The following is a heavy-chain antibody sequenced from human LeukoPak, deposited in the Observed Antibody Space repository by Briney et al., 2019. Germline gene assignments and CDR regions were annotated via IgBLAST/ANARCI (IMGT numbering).Heavy chain of an antibody. CDR3: ARGYGDSYFDY. CDR1: GYTFTSYD. CDR2: INPNSGGT. Sequence: GASVKVSCKASGYTFTSYDINWVRQATGQGLEWMGWINPNSGGTNYAQKFQGWVTMTRDTSISTAYMELSRLGSDDTAVYYCARGYGDSYFDYWGQGTLVTASS. D-gene: IGHD4-17*01. V-gene: IGHV1-2*04. J-gene: IGHJ4*02.